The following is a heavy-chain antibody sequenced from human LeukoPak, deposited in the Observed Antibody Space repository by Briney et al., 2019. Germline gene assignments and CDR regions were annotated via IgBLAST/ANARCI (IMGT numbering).Heavy chain of an antibody. CDR1: GGSFSGYY. J-gene: IGHJ4*02. V-gene: IGHV4-34*01. CDR2: INHSGST. Sequence: SETLSLTCAVYGGSFSGYYWSWIRQPPGKGLEWIGEINHSGSTNYNPSLKSRVTISVDTSKNQFSLKLSSVTAADTAVYYCARTMTTVTTPSPFDYWGQGTLVTVSS. D-gene: IGHD4-11*01. CDR3: ARTMTTVTTPSPFDY.